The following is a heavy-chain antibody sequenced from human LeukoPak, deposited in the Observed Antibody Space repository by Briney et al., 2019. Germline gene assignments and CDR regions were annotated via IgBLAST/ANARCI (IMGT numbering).Heavy chain of an antibody. Sequence: TGGSLRLSCAASGFTFSSYSMNWVRQAPGKGLEWVSSISDSSSYIYYADSVKGRFTISRDNAKNSLYLQMNSPRAEDTAVYYCARDLGAQYSSSPPGCAPGPWGQGTLVTVSS. CDR2: ISDSSSYI. D-gene: IGHD6-6*01. V-gene: IGHV3-21*01. J-gene: IGHJ5*02. CDR3: ARDLGAQYSSSPPGCAPGP. CDR1: GFTFSSYS.